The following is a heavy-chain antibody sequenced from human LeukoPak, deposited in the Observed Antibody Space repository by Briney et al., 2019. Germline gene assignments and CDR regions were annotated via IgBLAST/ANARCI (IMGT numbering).Heavy chain of an antibody. D-gene: IGHD5-18*01. Sequence: GASVKVSCKASGYTFTSYYMHWVRQAPGQGLEWMGIINPSGGSTSYAQKFQGRVTMTRDTSTSTVYMELRSLRSDDTAVYYCARRGYSYGFPTNWFDPWGQGTLVTVSS. CDR3: ARRGYSYGFPTNWFDP. CDR1: GYTFTSYY. J-gene: IGHJ5*02. CDR2: INPSGGST. V-gene: IGHV1-46*01.